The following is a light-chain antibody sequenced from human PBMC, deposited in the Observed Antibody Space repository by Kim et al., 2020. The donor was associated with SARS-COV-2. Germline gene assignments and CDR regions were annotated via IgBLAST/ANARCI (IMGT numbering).Light chain of an antibody. CDR3: QQRIKWPRT. V-gene: IGKV3-11*01. CDR1: DSVSNY. J-gene: IGKJ1*01. CDR2: DAS. Sequence: LSPGDRATLTCWTSDSVSNYLAWYQQKPGQAPRLLISDASNRAPGIPARFSGSGSGSHFTLTISSLEPEDFAVYYCQQRIKWPRTFGQGTKVDIK.